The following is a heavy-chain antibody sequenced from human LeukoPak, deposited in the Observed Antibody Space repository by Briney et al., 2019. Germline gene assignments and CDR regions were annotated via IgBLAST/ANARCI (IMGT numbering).Heavy chain of an antibody. J-gene: IGHJ5*02. CDR3: ARGPPLFDP. CDR1: GFTFSSYS. V-gene: IGHV3-48*02. CDR2: IGTSGGTI. Sequence: GGSLRLSCAASGFTFSSYSMNWVRQAPGKGLEWVSYIGTSGGTIYYADSVKARFTISRDNAKNSLYLQMNSLRDEDTAVYYCARGPPLFDPWGQGTLVTVSS.